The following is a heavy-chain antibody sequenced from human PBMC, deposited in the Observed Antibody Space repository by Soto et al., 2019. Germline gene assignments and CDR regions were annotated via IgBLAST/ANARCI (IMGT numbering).Heavy chain of an antibody. CDR1: GLPHSSFA. J-gene: IGHJ4*02. Sequence: GGSLRLSCTASGLPHSSFAMMWVRQAPGKGLECVSGIYGNGGGIEYADSVKGRFTISRDNAKNSLYLQMNSLRAEDTAVYYCARRYCSGRSCYWGFDYCGQGTLVTVSP. CDR2: IYGNGGGI. V-gene: IGHV3-23*01. D-gene: IGHD2-15*01. CDR3: ARRYCSGRSCYWGFDY.